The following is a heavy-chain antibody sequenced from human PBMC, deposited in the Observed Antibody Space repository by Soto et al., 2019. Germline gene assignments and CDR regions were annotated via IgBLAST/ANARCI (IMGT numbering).Heavy chain of an antibody. CDR2: MNPNSGNT. CDR1: GYTFTSYD. V-gene: IGHV1-8*01. Sequence: QVQLVQSGAEVTKPGASVKVSCKASGYTFTSYDINWVRQATGQGLEWMGWMNPNSGNTGYAQKFQCRVTITRNASISTAYMELSCLRSDDTAVYYCAGGWSDYIWGSYRRGGYFDYWGQGALVTVSS. J-gene: IGHJ4*02. CDR3: AGGWSDYIWGSYRRGGYFDY. D-gene: IGHD3-16*02.